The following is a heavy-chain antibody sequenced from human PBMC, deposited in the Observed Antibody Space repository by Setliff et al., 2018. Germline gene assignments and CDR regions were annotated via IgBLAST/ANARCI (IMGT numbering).Heavy chain of an antibody. CDR1: GFTFDDYA. J-gene: IGHJ4*02. Sequence: SLRLSCAASGFTFDDYAMHWVRQAPGKGLEWVSGISWNSGSIGYADSVKGRFTISRDNAKNSLYLQMNSLRAEDMALYYCAKAMRGGIAAAGAFDYWGQGTLVTVSS. CDR2: ISWNSGSI. CDR3: AKAMRGGIAAAGAFDY. D-gene: IGHD6-13*01. V-gene: IGHV3-9*03.